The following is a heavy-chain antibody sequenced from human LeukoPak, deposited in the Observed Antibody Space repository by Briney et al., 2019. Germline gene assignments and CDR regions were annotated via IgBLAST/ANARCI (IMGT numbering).Heavy chain of an antibody. CDR3: ARHGTDY. CDR1: GYSISSGYY. V-gene: IGHV4-59*08. Sequence: SETLSLTCTVSGYSISSGYYWSWIRQPPGKGLEWIGYIYYGGSTNYNPSLKSRVTMSVVKSKNLFSLNLSSVTAADTAVYYCARHGTDYWGQGTLVTVSP. CDR2: IYYGGST. J-gene: IGHJ4*02.